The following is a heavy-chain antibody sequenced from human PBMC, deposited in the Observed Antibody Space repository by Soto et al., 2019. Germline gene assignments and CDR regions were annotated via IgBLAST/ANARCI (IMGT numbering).Heavy chain of an antibody. J-gene: IGHJ6*02. V-gene: IGHV1-58*02. CDR1: GFTFTSSA. CDR3: AASPSFWQNYYYGAMDV. Sequence: ASVKVSCKTSGFTFTSSAIQWVRQARGQRLERKGWIVVGSDNTNYAQKIQERVTITRDLSTNTIYMDLSGLRSEDTAVYYCAASPSFWQNYYYGAMDVWG. CDR2: IVVGSDNT.